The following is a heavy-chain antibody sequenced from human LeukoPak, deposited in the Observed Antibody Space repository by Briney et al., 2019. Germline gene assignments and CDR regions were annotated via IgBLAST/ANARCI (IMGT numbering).Heavy chain of an antibody. D-gene: IGHD4/OR15-4a*01. J-gene: IGHJ4*02. CDR3: ARRAGAYSHPYDY. V-gene: IGHV3-48*01. CDR2: ISSGSSTK. Sequence: GGSLRLSCAASGFTFSSYSMDWVRQAPGKGLEWVSYISSGSSTKYNVDSVKGRFTISRDNSKNTLYLQMNSLRAEDTAVYYCARRAGAYSHPYDYWGQGTLVTVSS. CDR1: GFTFSSYS.